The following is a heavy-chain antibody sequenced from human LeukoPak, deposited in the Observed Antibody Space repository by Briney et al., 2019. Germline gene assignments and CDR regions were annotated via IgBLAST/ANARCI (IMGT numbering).Heavy chain of an antibody. D-gene: IGHD3-3*01. CDR2: ISGRGDLE. CDR1: GFTFSSYA. Sequence: GGSLGLSCSASGFTFSSYAMTWVRQAPGKGLEWVSTISGRGDLEFYTESVKGRFTITRDHSKNTVHLQMDSLRAEDTAIYYCAREGDFWSGYPIDHYYYMDVWGKGTTVTVSS. CDR3: AREGDFWSGYPIDHYYYMDV. V-gene: IGHV3-23*01. J-gene: IGHJ6*03.